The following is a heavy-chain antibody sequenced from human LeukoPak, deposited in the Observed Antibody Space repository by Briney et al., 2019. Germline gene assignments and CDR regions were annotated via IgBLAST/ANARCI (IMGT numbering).Heavy chain of an antibody. J-gene: IGHJ6*04. CDR1: GFTFSSYE. V-gene: IGHV3-48*03. CDR2: ISSSGSTI. CDR3: AELGITMIGGV. D-gene: IGHD3-10*02. Sequence: GGSLRLSCAASGFTFSSYEMKWVPQAPGKGLEWVSYISSSGSTIYYADSVKGRFTISRDNPKNSLYLQMNSLRAEDTAVYYCAELGITMIGGVWGKGTTVTISS.